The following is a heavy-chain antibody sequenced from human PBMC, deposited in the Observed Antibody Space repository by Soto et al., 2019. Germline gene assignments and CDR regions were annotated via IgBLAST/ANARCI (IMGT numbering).Heavy chain of an antibody. CDR2: ISAYNGNT. Sequence: QVQLVQSGAEVKKPGASVKVSCKASGYTFTSYGISWVRQAPGQGLEWMGWISAYNGNTNYAQKLQGRAPMPTDTATSTAYMELRSLRSDDTAVYYCARDLGGSSRAPSSWFDPWGQGTLVTVSS. CDR1: GYTFTSYG. CDR3: ARDLGGSSRAPSSWFDP. J-gene: IGHJ5*02. V-gene: IGHV1-18*01. D-gene: IGHD2-2*01.